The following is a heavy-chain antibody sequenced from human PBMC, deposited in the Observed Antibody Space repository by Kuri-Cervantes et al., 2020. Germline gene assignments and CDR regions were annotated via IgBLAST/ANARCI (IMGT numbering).Heavy chain of an antibody. CDR3: AKLQVVVVVAAADY. J-gene: IGHJ4*02. V-gene: IGHV3-23*01. CDR1: GFTFSSYA. CDR2: ISGSGGST. Sequence: GGSLRLSCTTSGFTFSSYAMSWVRQAPGKGLEWVSAISGSGGSTYYADSVKGRFTISRDNSKNTLYLQMNSLRAEDTAVYYCAKLQVVVVVAAADYWGQGTLVTVSS. D-gene: IGHD2-15*01.